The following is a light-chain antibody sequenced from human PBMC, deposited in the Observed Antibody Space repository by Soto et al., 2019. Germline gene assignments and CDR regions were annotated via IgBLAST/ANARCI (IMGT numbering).Light chain of an antibody. CDR1: SSNIGAGYD. Sequence: QSVLTQPPSVSRAPGQRITISCTGSSSNIGAGYDVHWYQQLPGTAPKLLIYANSNRPSGVPDRFSGSKSGTSASLAISGLQAEDEADYYCQSHDSSLSGSVFGTGTKLTVL. J-gene: IGLJ1*01. CDR2: ANS. V-gene: IGLV1-40*01. CDR3: QSHDSSLSGSV.